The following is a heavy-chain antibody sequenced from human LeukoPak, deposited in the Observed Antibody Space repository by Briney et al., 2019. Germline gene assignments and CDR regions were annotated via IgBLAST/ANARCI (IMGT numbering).Heavy chain of an antibody. Sequence: SETLSLTCAVYGGSFSGYYWSRIRQPPGKGLEWIGEINHSGSTNYNPSLKSRVTISVDTSKNQFSLKLSSVTAADTAVYYCARGLRNAHSSGWYRRYYYYYMDVWGKGTTVTVSS. D-gene: IGHD6-19*01. CDR1: GGSFSGYY. J-gene: IGHJ6*03. V-gene: IGHV4-34*01. CDR2: INHSGST. CDR3: ARGLRNAHSSGWYRRYYYYYMDV.